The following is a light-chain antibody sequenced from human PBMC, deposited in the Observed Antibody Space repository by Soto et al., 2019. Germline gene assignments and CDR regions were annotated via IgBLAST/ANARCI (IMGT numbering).Light chain of an antibody. CDR1: QTVSSSY. V-gene: IGKV3-20*01. CDR3: QQNDSSPRT. J-gene: IGKJ1*01. Sequence: ELVLTQSPGTLSLSPGERATLSCRASQTVSSSYLAWYQQKPGQAPRLLIYEASSRATGIPDRFSGSGSGTDFILTISRLDPEDFASYYCQQNDSSPRTFGQGTKVDI. CDR2: EAS.